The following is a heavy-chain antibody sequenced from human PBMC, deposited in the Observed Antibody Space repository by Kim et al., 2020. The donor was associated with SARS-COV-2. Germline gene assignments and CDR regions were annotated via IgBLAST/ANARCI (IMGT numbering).Heavy chain of an antibody. CDR3: ARTYYYNTGGYSFDL. V-gene: IGHV5-51*07. J-gene: IGHJ4*02. Sequence: GESLKISCKGSGYTFTNYWIGWVHQMPGKGLEWMGIMNLGDSETRYSPSFQGQVTISADKSISTAYLQWSSLKASDTAIYYCARTYYYNTGGYSFDLWGRGTLVIVSS. CDR2: MNLGDSET. D-gene: IGHD3-22*01. CDR1: GYTFTNYW.